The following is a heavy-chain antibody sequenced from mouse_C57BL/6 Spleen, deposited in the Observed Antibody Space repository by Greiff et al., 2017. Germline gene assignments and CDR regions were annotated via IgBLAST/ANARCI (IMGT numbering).Heavy chain of an antibody. Sequence: DVKLVESEGGLVQPGSSMKLSCTASGFTFSDYYMAWVRQVPEKGLEWVANINYDGSSTYYLDSLKSRFIISRDNAKNILYLKMSSLKSEDTATYYCARQYDRGYYAMEYWGQGTSVTVSS. J-gene: IGHJ4*01. CDR2: INYDGSST. CDR1: GFTFSDYY. V-gene: IGHV5-16*01. CDR3: ARQYDRGYYAMEY. D-gene: IGHD2-14*01.